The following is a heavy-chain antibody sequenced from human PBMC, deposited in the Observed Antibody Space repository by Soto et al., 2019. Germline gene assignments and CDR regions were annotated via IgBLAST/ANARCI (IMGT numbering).Heavy chain of an antibody. V-gene: IGHV4-31*03. CDR1: GGSISSGGYY. J-gene: IGHJ3*02. CDR3: AIYNNSGSHAFDI. D-gene: IGHD3-22*01. Sequence: QVQLQESGPGLVKPSQTLSLTCTVSGGSISSGGYYWSWIRQHPGKGLEWIGYIYYSGSTYYNPYLKSRVTISVDTSKNQFSLKLSSVTAADTAVYYCAIYNNSGSHAFDIWGQGTMVTVSS. CDR2: IYYSGST.